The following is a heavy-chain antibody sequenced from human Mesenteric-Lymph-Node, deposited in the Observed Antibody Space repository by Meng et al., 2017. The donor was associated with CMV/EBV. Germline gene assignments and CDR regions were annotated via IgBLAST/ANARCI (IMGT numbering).Heavy chain of an antibody. V-gene: IGHV4-61*01. Sequence: LSLTCTVSGGSVSSGSYYWSWIRQPPGKGLEWIGYIYYSGSTNYNPSLKSRVTISVDTSKNQFSLKLSSVTAADTAVYYCARDDGYFDYWGQGTLVTVS. CDR2: IYYSGST. CDR3: ARDDGYFDY. CDR1: GGSVSSGSYY. J-gene: IGHJ4*02.